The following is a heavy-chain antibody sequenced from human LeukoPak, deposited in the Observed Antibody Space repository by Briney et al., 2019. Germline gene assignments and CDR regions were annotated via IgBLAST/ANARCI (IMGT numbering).Heavy chain of an antibody. CDR2: ISAYNGDT. J-gene: IGHJ4*02. CDR1: GYTSTSYG. V-gene: IGHV1-18*01. CDR3: AGDLKPSTVTTGVY. Sequence: ASVKVSCKASGYTSTSYGISWVRQAPGQGLEWMGWISAYNGDTNYAQKLQGRVTMTTDTSTSTAYMELRSLRSDDTAVYYCAGDLKPSTVTTGVYWGQGTLVTVSS. D-gene: IGHD4-17*01.